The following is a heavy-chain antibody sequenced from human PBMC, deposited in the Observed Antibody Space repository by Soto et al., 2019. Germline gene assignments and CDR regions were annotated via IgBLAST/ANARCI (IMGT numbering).Heavy chain of an antibody. D-gene: IGHD2-21*02. CDR1: GFTFSYYW. Sequence: EVQLVESEGGLVQPGGSLRLSCAASGFTFSYYWMHWVRQAPGQGLVWVSRIHSDGSSTTYADSVKGRFTVSRDNAKNTLYLQMTSLSAEDTAVYYCARGDRGAFDLWGQGTMVTVSS. CDR2: IHSDGSST. V-gene: IGHV3-74*01. CDR3: ARGDRGAFDL. J-gene: IGHJ3*01.